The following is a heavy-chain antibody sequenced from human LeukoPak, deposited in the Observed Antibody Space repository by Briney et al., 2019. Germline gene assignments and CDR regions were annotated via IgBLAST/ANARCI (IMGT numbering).Heavy chain of an antibody. J-gene: IGHJ4*02. CDR2: ISSSGSYI. V-gene: IGHV3-21*01. CDR3: ARDLKIAARPFDY. CDR1: GFTFSSYA. Sequence: PGGSLRLSCAASGFTFSSYAMIWVRQAPGKGLEWVSSISSSGSYIYYADSVKGRFTISRDTAKNSLYLQMNSLRAEDTAVYYCARDLKIAARPFDYWGQGTLVTVSS. D-gene: IGHD6-6*01.